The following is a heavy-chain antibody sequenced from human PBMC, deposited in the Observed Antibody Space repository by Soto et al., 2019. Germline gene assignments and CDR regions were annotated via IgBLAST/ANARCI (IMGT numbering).Heavy chain of an antibody. CDR3: AGGTYSSSWID. J-gene: IGHJ4*02. Sequence: PPETLSVTCTISGASVSIGSYYWSWIRQPPGKGLEWIGYIHYTGSTTYNPSLKSRVTVSVDTSKNQFSLKLTSVTAADTAVYYCAGGTYSSSWIDWAQGTLVTVSS. CDR1: GASVSIGSYY. V-gene: IGHV4-61*01. D-gene: IGHD6-13*01. CDR2: IHYTGST.